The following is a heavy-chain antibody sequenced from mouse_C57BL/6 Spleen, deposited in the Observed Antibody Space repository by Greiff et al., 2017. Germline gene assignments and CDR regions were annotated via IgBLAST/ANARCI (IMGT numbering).Heavy chain of an antibody. J-gene: IGHJ4*01. V-gene: IGHV14-2*01. D-gene: IGHD1-1*01. Sequence: VQLQQSGAELVKPGASVKLSCTASGFNIKDYYMHWVKQRTEQGLEWIGRIDPEDGENKYAPKFQGKGTITADTATNQAYLQLSSLTSEDTAVYYWARSIYYGSSDYYAMDYWGQGTSVTVSS. CDR2: IDPEDGEN. CDR3: ARSIYYGSSDYYAMDY. CDR1: GFNIKDYY.